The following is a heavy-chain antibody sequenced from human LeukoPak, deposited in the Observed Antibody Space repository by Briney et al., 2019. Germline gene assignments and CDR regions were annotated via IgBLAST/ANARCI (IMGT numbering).Heavy chain of an antibody. CDR1: GDSVGSSASGNS. J-gene: IGHJ4*02. D-gene: IGHD4-17*01. CDR3: VRDLDDGNYALAF. CDR2: IYRSGGT. V-gene: IGHV4-4*02. Sequence: PSETLSLTCAVSGDSVGSSASGNSRWNWVRQPPGKTLEWIGEIYRSGGTHSNPSLRRRVTMSLDRPKNQLTLNVRSVTAADTAVYYCVRDLDDGNYALAFWGQGTLVTVSS.